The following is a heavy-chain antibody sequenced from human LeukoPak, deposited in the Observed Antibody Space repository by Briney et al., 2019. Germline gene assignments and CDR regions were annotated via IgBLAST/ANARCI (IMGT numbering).Heavy chain of an antibody. CDR1: GYSISSGYY. D-gene: IGHD3-16*01. J-gene: IGHJ4*02. V-gene: IGHV4-38-2*02. CDR2: LYHSGST. CDR3: ARIHSHAYSSY. Sequence: SETLSLTCTVSGYSISSGYYWGWIRQPPGKGLEWIGSLYHSGSTCCSPSLSSRVTMSVDTSKNHFSLKLTSVTAADTAMYHCARIHSHAYSSYWGQGTLVTVSS.